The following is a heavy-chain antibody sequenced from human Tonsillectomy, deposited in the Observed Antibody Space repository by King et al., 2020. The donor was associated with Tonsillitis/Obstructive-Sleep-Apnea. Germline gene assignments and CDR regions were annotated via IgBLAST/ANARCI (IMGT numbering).Heavy chain of an antibody. D-gene: IGHD2-2*02. Sequence: VQLVQSGAEVKKPGESLRISCKGSGYSFTSYWISWVRQMPGKGLEWMGRIDPSDSYTNYSPSFQGHGTISADKSISPAYLQWSSLKASDTAMYYCARLYCRSPSCYTNYYYYYMDVWGKGTTVTVSS. CDR2: IDPSDSYT. CDR1: GYSFTSYW. V-gene: IGHV5-10-1*01. CDR3: ARLYCRSPSCYTNYYYYYMDV. J-gene: IGHJ6*03.